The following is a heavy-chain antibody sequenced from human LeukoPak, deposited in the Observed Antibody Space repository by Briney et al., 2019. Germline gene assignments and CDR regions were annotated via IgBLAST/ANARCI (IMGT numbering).Heavy chain of an antibody. D-gene: IGHD1-26*01. CDR3: ARGSDGGSYTASFDY. Sequence: SETLSLTCSVSGYSIYSGHYWGWIRQPPGKGLEWIGSIYYSGSTYYNPSLKSRVTISVDTSKNQFSLKLSSVTAADTAVYYCARGSDGGSYTASFDYWGQGTLVTVSS. CDR2: IYYSGST. J-gene: IGHJ4*02. CDR1: GYSIYSGHY. V-gene: IGHV4-38-2*02.